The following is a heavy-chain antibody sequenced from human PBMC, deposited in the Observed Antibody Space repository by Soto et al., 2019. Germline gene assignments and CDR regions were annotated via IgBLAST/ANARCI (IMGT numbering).Heavy chain of an antibody. Sequence: QVQLQESGPGLVKPSETLSLTCTVSNGSISPYYWSWIRQPPGKGLEWIGYIYFGGTTTYNPSLRSRVTISVDASKNQFSLKLTSVTAADTAVYYCARLGGYFQALDSWCQGTLVTVSS. CDR1: NGSISPYY. D-gene: IGHD3-22*01. J-gene: IGHJ4*02. V-gene: IGHV4-59*08. CDR3: ARLGGYFQALDS. CDR2: IYFGGTT.